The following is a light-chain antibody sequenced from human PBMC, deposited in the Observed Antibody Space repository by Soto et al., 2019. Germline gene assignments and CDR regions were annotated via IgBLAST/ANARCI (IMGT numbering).Light chain of an antibody. CDR1: QSVSRN. CDR2: GVS. V-gene: IGKV3-15*01. CDR3: QQYNEWPRT. J-gene: IGKJ1*01. Sequence: EIVMTQSPATLSVSPGERATLSCRASQSVSRNLAWYQQKPGQAPRLLIYGVSPRASTIPDRFSGSGSGTEFTLTISSLQSEDFAVYYCQQYNEWPRTFGQGTRVEFK.